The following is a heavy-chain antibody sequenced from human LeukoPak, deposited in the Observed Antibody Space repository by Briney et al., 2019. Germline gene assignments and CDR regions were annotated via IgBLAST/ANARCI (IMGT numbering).Heavy chain of an antibody. V-gene: IGHV3-7*01. CDR3: ARDVVSYYDILTGYYEGYYFDY. CDR1: GFTFSSYW. CDR2: IKQDGSEK. J-gene: IGHJ4*02. Sequence: GGSLRLSCAASGFTFSSYWMSWVRQAPGKGLERVANIKQDGSEKYYVDSVKGRFTISRDNAKNSLYLQMNSLRAEDTAVYYCARDVVSYYDILTGYYEGYYFDYWGQGTLVTVSS. D-gene: IGHD3-9*01.